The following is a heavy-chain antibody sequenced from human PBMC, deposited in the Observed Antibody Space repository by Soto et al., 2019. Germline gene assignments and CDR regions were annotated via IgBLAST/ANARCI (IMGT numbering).Heavy chain of an antibody. CDR1: GFTFSSYA. CDR2: ISGGGGST. V-gene: IGHV3-23*01. D-gene: IGHD2-15*01. Sequence: EVQLLESGGGLVQPGGSLRLSCAASGFTFSSYAMSWVRQAPGKGLEWVSAISGGGGSTYYTDSVKGRFTISRDNSKNTLYLQMNSLRADDTAVYYCAKDVRWGYWSGGSCYYFDYWGQGTLVTVSS. CDR3: AKDVRWGYWSGGSCYYFDY. J-gene: IGHJ4*02.